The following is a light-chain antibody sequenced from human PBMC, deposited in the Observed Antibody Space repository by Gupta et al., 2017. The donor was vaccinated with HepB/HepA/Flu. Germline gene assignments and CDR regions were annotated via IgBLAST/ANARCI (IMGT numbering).Light chain of an antibody. V-gene: IGLV7-43*01. Sequence: QTVVTQEPSLTVSPGGTVTPPCASSTGAVTSGYYPNWVQQKPGQAPRALIYSISNKHSWTPARFSGSLLGGKVALTLSGVQPEDEADYYCLLSYGGAWVFGGGTKLTVL. CDR2: SIS. CDR1: TGAVTSGYY. CDR3: LLSYGGAWV. J-gene: IGLJ3*02.